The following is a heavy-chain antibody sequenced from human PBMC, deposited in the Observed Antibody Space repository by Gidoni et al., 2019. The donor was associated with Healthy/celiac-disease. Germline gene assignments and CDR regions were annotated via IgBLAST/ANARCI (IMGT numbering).Heavy chain of an antibody. CDR3: AIGSTAMVDY. CDR2: IIHSGST. V-gene: IGHV4-34*12. CDR1: GGSFSGYY. D-gene: IGHD5-18*01. Sequence: QVQLQQWGAGLLKPSETLSLTAAVSGGSFSGYYWSWIRQPPGKGLEWIGEIIHSGSTNYNPSLKSRVTISVDTSKNQFSLKLSSVTATDTAVYYCAIGSTAMVDYWGQGTLVTVSS. J-gene: IGHJ4*02.